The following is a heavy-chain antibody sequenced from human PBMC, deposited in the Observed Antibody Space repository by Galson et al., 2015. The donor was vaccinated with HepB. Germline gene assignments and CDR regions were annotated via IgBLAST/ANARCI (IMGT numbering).Heavy chain of an antibody. CDR1: GGSFSGYY. CDR3: ARGRKGWLRSRPYWYFDL. J-gene: IGHJ2*01. V-gene: IGHV4-34*01. CDR2: INHSGST. D-gene: IGHD5-12*01. Sequence: ETLSLTCAVYGGSFSGYYWSWIRQPQGKGLEWIGEINHSGSTNYNPSLKSRVTISVDTSKNQFSLKLSSVTAADTAVYYCARGRKGWLRSRPYWYFDLWGRGTLVTVSS.